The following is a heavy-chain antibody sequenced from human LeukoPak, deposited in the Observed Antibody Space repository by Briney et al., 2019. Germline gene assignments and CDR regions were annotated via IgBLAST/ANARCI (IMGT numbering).Heavy chain of an antibody. J-gene: IGHJ4*02. CDR1: GFTFSSYG. CDR3: AKDSSSSFDY. Sequence: PGGSLRLSCAASGFTFSSYGMHWARQAPGKGLEWVAVISYDGSNKYYADSVKGRFTISRDNSKNTLYLQMNSLRAEDTAVYYCAKDSSSSFDYWGQGTLVTVSS. V-gene: IGHV3-30*18. CDR2: ISYDGSNK. D-gene: IGHD6-6*01.